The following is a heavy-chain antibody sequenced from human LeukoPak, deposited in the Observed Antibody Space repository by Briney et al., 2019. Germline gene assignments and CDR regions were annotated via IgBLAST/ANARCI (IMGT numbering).Heavy chain of an antibody. CDR2: IDPSDSYT. V-gene: IGHV5-10-1*01. D-gene: IGHD2-2*01. CDR3: ASPLVVPAKEDAFDI. J-gene: IGHJ3*02. CDR1: GYSFTSYW. Sequence: GESLRISCKGSGYSFTSYWISWVRQMPGKGLEWMGRIDPSDSYTNYSPSFQGHVTISADKSISTAYLQWSSLKASDTAMYYCASPLVVPAKEDAFDIWGQGTMVTVSS.